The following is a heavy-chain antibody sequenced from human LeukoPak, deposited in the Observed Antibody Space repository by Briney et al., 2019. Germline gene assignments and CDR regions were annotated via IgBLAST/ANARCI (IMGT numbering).Heavy chain of an antibody. J-gene: IGHJ4*02. CDR2: ISSSSSYI. CDR3: ARDPSIAVAGIDY. Sequence: PGGSLRLSCAASGFTFSSYWMHWVRQAPGKGLEWVSSISSSSSYIYYADSVKGRFTISRDNAKNSLYLQMNSLRAEDTAVYYCARDPSIAVAGIDYWGQGTLVTVSS. D-gene: IGHD6-19*01. CDR1: GFTFSSYW. V-gene: IGHV3-21*01.